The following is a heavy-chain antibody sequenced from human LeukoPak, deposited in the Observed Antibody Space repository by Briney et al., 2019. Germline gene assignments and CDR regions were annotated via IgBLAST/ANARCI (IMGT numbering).Heavy chain of an antibody. CDR2: FDPEDGET. CDR1: GYTFTGYY. Sequence: ASVKVSCKASGYTFTGYYMHWVRQAPGQGLEWMGGFDPEDGETIYAQKFQGRVTMTEDTSTDTAYMELSSLRSEDTAVYYCATVSYYDILTGYSDWFDPWGQGTLVTVSS. D-gene: IGHD3-9*01. J-gene: IGHJ5*02. V-gene: IGHV1-24*01. CDR3: ATVSYYDILTGYSDWFDP.